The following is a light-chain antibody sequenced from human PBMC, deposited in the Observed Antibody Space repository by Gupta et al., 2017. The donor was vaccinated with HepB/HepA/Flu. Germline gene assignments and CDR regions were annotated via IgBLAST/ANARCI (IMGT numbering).Light chain of an antibody. J-gene: IGLJ2*01. V-gene: IGLV2-23*02. CDR1: SSDVGSHNL. CDR2: QVT. Sequence: QSAQTQPAFVSGSPGQSITISCTGTSSDVGSHNLVSWYQQHPGKAPKLMIYQVTKRPSGVSNRFSGSKSSNTASLTISGLQAEDEADYYCCSYGGSSTYVVFGGGTKLTVL. CDR3: CSYGGSSTYVV.